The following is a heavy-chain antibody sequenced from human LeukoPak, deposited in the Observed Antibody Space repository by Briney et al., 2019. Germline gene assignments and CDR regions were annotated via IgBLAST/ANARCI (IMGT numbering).Heavy chain of an antibody. J-gene: IGHJ4*02. D-gene: IGHD6-19*01. Sequence: SVKVSCKASGGTFSSYAISWVRQAPGQGLEWMGGIIPIFGTANYAQKFQGRVTITADRSTSTAYMELSSLRSEDTAVYYCARDAESQDIAVAGSYFDYWGQGTLVTVSS. V-gene: IGHV1-69*06. CDR2: IIPIFGTA. CDR1: GGTFSSYA. CDR3: ARDAESQDIAVAGSYFDY.